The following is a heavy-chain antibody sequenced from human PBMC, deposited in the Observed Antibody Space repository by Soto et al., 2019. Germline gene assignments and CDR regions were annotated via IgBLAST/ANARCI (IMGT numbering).Heavy chain of an antibody. CDR1: GFTFSNFE. J-gene: IGHJ6*02. Sequence: PGGSLRLSCAASGFTFSNFEMHWVRQAPGKGLEWVSYINTAGSTKYYAESVKGRFTISRDNARNSLFLQMNSLRAEDTAVYYCARAECSSPDCLTAYYSYGLVVWGQGSTVTVSS. V-gene: IGHV3-48*03. CDR2: INTAGSTK. CDR3: ARAECSSPDCLTAYYSYGLVV. D-gene: IGHD3-9*01.